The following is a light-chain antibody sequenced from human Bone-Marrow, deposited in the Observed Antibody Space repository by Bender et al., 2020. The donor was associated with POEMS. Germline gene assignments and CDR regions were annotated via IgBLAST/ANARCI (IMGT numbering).Light chain of an antibody. CDR3: TSYTSSSTPVV. CDR2: EVS. V-gene: IGLV2-18*02. Sequence: QSALTQPASVSGSPGQSITISCTGTSSDVGSYNLVSWYQQPPGTAPKLMIYEVSNRPSGVPDRFSGSKSGNTASLTISGLQAEDEADYYCTSYTSSSTPVVFGGGTKLTVL. CDR1: SSDVGSYNL. J-gene: IGLJ2*01.